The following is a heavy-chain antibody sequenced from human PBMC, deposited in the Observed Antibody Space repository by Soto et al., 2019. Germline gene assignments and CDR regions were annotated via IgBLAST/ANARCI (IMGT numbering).Heavy chain of an antibody. CDR3: ARVIWSGYYAFDI. CDR1: GGSFTGYY. V-gene: IGHV4-4*07. CDR2: IYTSGST. J-gene: IGHJ3*02. Sequence: SETLSLTCTVSGGSFTGYYWSWIRQSAGKGLEWLGHIYTSGSTNQNPSVKSRLTMSVDTSKSQFSLNLNSVTAADTAVYYCARVIWSGYYAFDIWGQGSVVTVS. D-gene: IGHD3-3*01.